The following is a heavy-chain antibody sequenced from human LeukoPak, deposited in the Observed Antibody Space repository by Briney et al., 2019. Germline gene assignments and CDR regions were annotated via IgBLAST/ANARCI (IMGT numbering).Heavy chain of an antibody. CDR2: KNQDGNEK. V-gene: IGHV3-7*01. CDR1: GFTFTTYW. Sequence: GGSLRPSCAASGFTFTTYWMSWVRQAQGKGGGGGAEKNQDGNEKFYVDSVKGRFTISRDNAKNSLYLQMNSLRVEDTAVYYCAKVAKYYYGSETYYFFEHWGQGTPVTASS. D-gene: IGHD3-10*01. CDR3: AKVAKYYYGSETYYFFEH. J-gene: IGHJ4*02.